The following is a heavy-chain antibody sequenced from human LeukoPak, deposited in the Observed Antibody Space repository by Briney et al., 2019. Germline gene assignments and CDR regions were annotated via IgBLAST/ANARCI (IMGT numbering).Heavy chain of an antibody. D-gene: IGHD5-24*01. Sequence: PSETLSLTCTVSGGSINGYYWSWIRQPPGKGLEFIGYIYSSGGTKYSPSLMGRVTISIDRSKQQFSPRVSSVTAADTAVYYCARSNYGYQKPLDHWGQGTLVTVSS. J-gene: IGHJ5*02. CDR1: GGSINGYY. CDR3: ARSNYGYQKPLDH. CDR2: IYSSGGT. V-gene: IGHV4-59*01.